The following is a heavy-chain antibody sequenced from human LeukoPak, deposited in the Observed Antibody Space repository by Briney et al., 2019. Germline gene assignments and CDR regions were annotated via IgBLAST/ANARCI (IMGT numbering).Heavy chain of an antibody. Sequence: GGSLRLSCAASGFTFSSYWMSWVRQAPGKGLEWVSYISSSGTVIYYGDSVKGRFTISRDNAKKSLYLQMNSLRAEDTAVYYCARDYNCWGQGTLVTVSS. CDR3: ARDYNC. J-gene: IGHJ4*02. CDR1: GFTFSSYW. CDR2: ISSSGTVI. V-gene: IGHV3-48*04. D-gene: IGHD3-10*01.